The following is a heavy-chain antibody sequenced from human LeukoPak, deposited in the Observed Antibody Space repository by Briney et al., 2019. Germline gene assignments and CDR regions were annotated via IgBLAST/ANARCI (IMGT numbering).Heavy chain of an antibody. J-gene: IGHJ5*02. D-gene: IGHD3-22*01. CDR1: GFTFSSYW. Sequence: SGGSLRLSCAASGFTFSSYWMSWVRQAPGKGLEWVANIKQDGSEKYYVDSVKGRFTISRDNAKNSLYLQMNSLRAEDTAVYYCARVFSYYDSSGKWFDPWGQGTLVTVSS. V-gene: IGHV3-7*01. CDR3: ARVFSYYDSSGKWFDP. CDR2: IKQDGSEK.